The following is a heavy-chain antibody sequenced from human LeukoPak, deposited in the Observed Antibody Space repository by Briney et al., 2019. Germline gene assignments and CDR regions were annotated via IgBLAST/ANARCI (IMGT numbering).Heavy chain of an antibody. CDR2: ISSSGSTI. V-gene: IGHV3-48*03. D-gene: IGHD1-26*01. Sequence: PGGSLRLSCAASGFTFNSYEMTWVRQAPGKGLEWVSFISSSGSTIYDADSVKGRFTISRDNAKNSLYLQMNSLRAEDTAVYYCAKGGGATTDNYFDYWGQGTLVTVSS. J-gene: IGHJ4*02. CDR3: AKGGGATTDNYFDY. CDR1: GFTFNSYE.